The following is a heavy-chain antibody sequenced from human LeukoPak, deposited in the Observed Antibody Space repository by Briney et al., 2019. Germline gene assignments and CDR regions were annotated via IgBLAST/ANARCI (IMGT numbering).Heavy chain of an antibody. Sequence: PSETLSLTCAVYGGSFSGYCWSWIRQPPGKGLEWIGEINHSGSTNYNPSLKSRVTISVDTSKNQFSLKLSSVTAADTAVYYCARHDSYGPVNWFDPWGQGTPVTVSS. CDR2: INHSGST. CDR1: GGSFSGYC. D-gene: IGHD3-10*01. V-gene: IGHV4-34*01. CDR3: ARHDSYGPVNWFDP. J-gene: IGHJ5*02.